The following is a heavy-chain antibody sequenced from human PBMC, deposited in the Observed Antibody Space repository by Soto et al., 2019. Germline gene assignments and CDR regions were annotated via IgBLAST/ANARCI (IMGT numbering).Heavy chain of an antibody. D-gene: IGHD2-2*02. V-gene: IGHV4-39*01. CDR2: IYYSGST. J-gene: IGHJ3*02. CDR3: ARSCSTPSCYTERAFDI. CDR1: GGSISSNTYY. Sequence: QLQLQESGPGLVKPSETLSLSCTVSGGSISSNTYYWGWIRQPPGKGLEWIGSIYYSGSTYYNPSLKSRVTIFVDTSKDQFSLKPSSVTAADTAVYFCARSCSTPSCYTERAFDIWGQGTMVTVSS.